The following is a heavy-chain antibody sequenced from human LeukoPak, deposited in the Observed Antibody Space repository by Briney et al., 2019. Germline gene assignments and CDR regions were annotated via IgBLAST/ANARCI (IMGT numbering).Heavy chain of an antibody. CDR2: IYYSGST. Sequence: SETLSLTCTVSGGSISSYYWSWIRQPPGKGLEWIGYIYYSGSTNYNPSLKSRVTISVDTSKNQFSLKLSSVTAADTAVYYCARTTPYYDSSGYPGYWGQGTLVTVSS. D-gene: IGHD3-22*01. J-gene: IGHJ4*02. CDR1: GGSISSYY. CDR3: ARTTPYYDSSGYPGY. V-gene: IGHV4-59*08.